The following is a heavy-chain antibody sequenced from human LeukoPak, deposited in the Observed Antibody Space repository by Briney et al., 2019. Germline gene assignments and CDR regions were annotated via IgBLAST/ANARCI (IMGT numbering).Heavy chain of an antibody. D-gene: IGHD3-22*01. Sequence: AGGSLRLSCAASGFTLSSYAMSWVRQGPGKGLEWVSYISGGGSTIYYADSVKGRFTISRDNAKDSLYLQMNSLRAEDTAVYYCARDIYYYDSSGYYFPGGSDYWGQGTLVTVSS. J-gene: IGHJ4*02. CDR2: ISGGGSTI. CDR1: GFTLSSYA. V-gene: IGHV3-48*04. CDR3: ARDIYYYDSSGYYFPGGSDY.